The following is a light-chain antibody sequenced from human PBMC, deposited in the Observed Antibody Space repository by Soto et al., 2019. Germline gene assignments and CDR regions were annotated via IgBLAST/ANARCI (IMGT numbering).Light chain of an antibody. CDR3: SSYTSSSPVI. CDR1: SSDVGAYYY. J-gene: IGLJ2*01. V-gene: IGLV2-14*01. Sequence: QSVLTQPASVSGPPGQSITISCAGSSSDVGAYYYVSWYQKHPGKAPKLLIYDVSNRPSGVSIRFSGSKSGDTASLTISGLQAEDEADYYCSSYTSSSPVIFGGGTKVTVL. CDR2: DVS.